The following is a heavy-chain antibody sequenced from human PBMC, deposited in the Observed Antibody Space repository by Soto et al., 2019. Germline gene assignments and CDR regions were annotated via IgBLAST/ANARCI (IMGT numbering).Heavy chain of an antibody. J-gene: IGHJ2*01. D-gene: IGHD3-3*01. V-gene: IGHV4-31*03. CDR3: ARGGITIFGVVIIDWYFDL. CDR2: IYYSGST. Sequence: QVQLQESGPGLVKPSQTLSLTCTVSGGSISSGGYYWSWIRQHPGKGLEWIGYIYYSGSTYYNPSLKSRVTISVDTSKNQFSLKLSSVTAADTAVYYCARGGITIFGVVIIDWYFDLWGRGTLVTVSS. CDR1: GGSISSGGYY.